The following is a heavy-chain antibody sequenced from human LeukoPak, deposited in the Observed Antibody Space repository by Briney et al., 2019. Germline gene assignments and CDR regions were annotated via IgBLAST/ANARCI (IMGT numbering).Heavy chain of an antibody. Sequence: PSETLSLTCTVSGGSISSYYWSWIRQPAGKGLEWIGRIYTSGSTNYNPSLKSRVTMSVDTSKNQFSLKLSSVTAADTAVYYCARASSWYGVTNWFDPWGQGTLVTVSS. CDR1: GGSISSYY. CDR2: IYTSGST. CDR3: ARASSWYGVTNWFDP. V-gene: IGHV4-4*07. J-gene: IGHJ5*02. D-gene: IGHD6-13*01.